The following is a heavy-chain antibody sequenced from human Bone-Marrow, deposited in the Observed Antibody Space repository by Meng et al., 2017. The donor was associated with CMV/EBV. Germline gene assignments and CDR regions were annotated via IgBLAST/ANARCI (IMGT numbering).Heavy chain of an antibody. CDR3: ARDRDPRWGGADDTCNI. CDR1: GGSISGSSYY. V-gene: IGHV4-39*07. CDR2: IYYSGST. D-gene: IGHD3-16*01. J-gene: IGHJ3*02. Sequence: SETLSLTCTVSGGSISGSSYYWGWIRQPPGKGLVWIGSIYYSGSTYYNPSLKSRVTISVDTTKNQLSLKLSSVTATGAAVYYCARDRDPRWGGADDTCNIWGQGTMVTVSS.